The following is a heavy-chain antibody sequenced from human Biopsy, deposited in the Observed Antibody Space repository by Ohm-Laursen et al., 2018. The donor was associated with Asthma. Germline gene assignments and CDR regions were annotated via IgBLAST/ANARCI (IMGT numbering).Heavy chain of an antibody. J-gene: IGHJ2*01. D-gene: IGHD2-15*01. Sequence: GTLSLTCTVSGGSVSSGSYYWSWIRQPPGKGLAWVSYISYSGSTDYNPSLKSRLTIPMDTSKNQFSLKLSSVTAADTAVYYCARVPTTLRYFDLWGRGTLVTVSS. CDR2: ISYSGST. CDR1: GGSVSSGSYY. CDR3: ARVPTTLRYFDL. V-gene: IGHV4-61*01.